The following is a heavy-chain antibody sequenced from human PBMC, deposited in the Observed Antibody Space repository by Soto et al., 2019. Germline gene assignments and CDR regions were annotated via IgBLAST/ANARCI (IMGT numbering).Heavy chain of an antibody. CDR1: GFTFSGSA. V-gene: IGHV3-73*01. CDR2: IRSKANSYAT. CDR3: HVVPAPWYYGMDV. Sequence: PGGSLRLSCAASGFTFSGSAMHWVRQASGKGLEWVGRIRSKANSYATAYAASVKGRFTISRDDSKNTAYLQMNSLKTEDTAVYYCHVVPAPWYYGMDVWGQGTTVTVSS. D-gene: IGHD2-2*01. J-gene: IGHJ6*02.